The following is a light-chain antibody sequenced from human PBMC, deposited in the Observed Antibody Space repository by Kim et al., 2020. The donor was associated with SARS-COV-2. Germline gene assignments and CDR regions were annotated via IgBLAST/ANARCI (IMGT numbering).Light chain of an antibody. Sequence: QSALTQPASVSGSPGQSITISCTGTSSDVGGHDYVSWYQQHPGKAPKLMIFDVSSRPSGVSNRFSGSKSGNTASLTISGLQAEDEADYYCSSYTSTSTHVVFGGGTQLTVL. CDR2: DVS. J-gene: IGLJ2*01. CDR3: SSYTSTSTHVV. V-gene: IGLV2-14*03. CDR1: SSDVGGHDY.